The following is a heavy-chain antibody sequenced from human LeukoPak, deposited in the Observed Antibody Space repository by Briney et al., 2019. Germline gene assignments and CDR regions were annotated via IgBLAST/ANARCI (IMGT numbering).Heavy chain of an antibody. D-gene: IGHD6-19*01. J-gene: IGHJ6*02. Sequence: GWSLRLSCAASGFTVSSNYMSWVRQAPGRGLEWVSVIYTGGSTYYADSVKGRFTISRDNSKNTLYLQMNSLRAEDTAVYYCARDATHSGPAGYYYYYGMDVWGQGTTVTVSS. CDR1: GFTVSSNY. CDR2: IYTGGST. CDR3: ARDATHSGPAGYYYYYGMDV. V-gene: IGHV3-53*01.